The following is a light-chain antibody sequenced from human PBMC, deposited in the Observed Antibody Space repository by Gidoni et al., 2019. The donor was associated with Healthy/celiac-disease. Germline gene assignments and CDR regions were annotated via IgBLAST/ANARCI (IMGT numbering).Light chain of an antibody. CDR2: RAS. V-gene: IGKV1-5*03. CDR3: QQYDSYSYT. CDR1: QSISSW. Sequence: DIQITQFPSTLSASVGDRVTIPRRARQSISSWLAWYQQKPGKAPKLLIYRASSLESGVPSRFSGSGSGTEFTLTISSLQPDDFAAYYCQQYDSYSYTFGQGTKLEIK. J-gene: IGKJ2*01.